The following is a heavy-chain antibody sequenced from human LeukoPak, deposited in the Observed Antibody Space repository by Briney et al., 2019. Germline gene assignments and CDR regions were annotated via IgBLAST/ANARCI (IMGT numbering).Heavy chain of an antibody. J-gene: IGHJ4*02. CDR1: GGSISSGGYS. Sequence: SETLSLTCAVSGGSISSGGYSWSWIRQPPGKGLEWIGYIYHSGSTNYNPSLKSRVTISVDTSKNQFSLKLSSVTAADTAVYYCARGFEESIAVAGNIDYWGQGTLVTVSS. CDR2: IYHSGST. V-gene: IGHV4-30-2*01. D-gene: IGHD6-19*01. CDR3: ARGFEESIAVAGNIDY.